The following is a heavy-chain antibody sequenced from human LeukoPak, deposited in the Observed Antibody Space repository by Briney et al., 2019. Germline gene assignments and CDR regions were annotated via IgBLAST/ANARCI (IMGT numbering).Heavy chain of an antibody. D-gene: IGHD2-2*01. CDR2: ISGSGSSS. CDR3: AREAYCSSTSCPPGIGQFDY. CDR1: GFTFSNYA. J-gene: IGHJ4*02. Sequence: GGSLRPSCAASGFTFSNYAMTWVRQAPGMGLEWVSSISGSGSSSYYADSVKGRFTVSRDNSKNTLYLQMNSLRAEDTAVYYCAREAYCSSTSCPPGIGQFDYWGQGTLVTVSS. V-gene: IGHV3-23*01.